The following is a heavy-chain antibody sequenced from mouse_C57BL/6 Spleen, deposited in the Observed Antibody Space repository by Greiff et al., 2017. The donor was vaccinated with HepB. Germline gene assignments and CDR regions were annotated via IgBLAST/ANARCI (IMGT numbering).Heavy chain of an antibody. CDR3: APGAIYSDYGGFAY. CDR2: INPNNGGT. J-gene: IGHJ3*01. CDR1: GYTFTDYY. D-gene: IGHD2-4*01. Sequence: VQLQQSGPELVKPGASVKISCKASGYTFTDYYMNWVKQSHGKSLEWIGDINPNNGGTSYNQKFKGKATLTVDKSSSTAYMELRSLTSEDSAVYYCAPGAIYSDYGGFAYWGQGTLVTVSA. V-gene: IGHV1-26*01.